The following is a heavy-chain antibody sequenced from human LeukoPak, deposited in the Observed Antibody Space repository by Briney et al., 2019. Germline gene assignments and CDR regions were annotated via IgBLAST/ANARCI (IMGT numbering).Heavy chain of an antibody. CDR2: IKQDGSEK. D-gene: IGHD1-26*01. CDR3: AREYSGSSLDY. Sequence: GGSLRLSCAASGFTFSNYWMSWIRQAPGKGLEWVANIKQDGSEKYYVDSVKGRFTISRDNTKNSLYLQMNSLRAEDTAVYYCAREYSGSSLDYWGQGTLVTVSS. J-gene: IGHJ4*02. V-gene: IGHV3-7*03. CDR1: GFTFSNYW.